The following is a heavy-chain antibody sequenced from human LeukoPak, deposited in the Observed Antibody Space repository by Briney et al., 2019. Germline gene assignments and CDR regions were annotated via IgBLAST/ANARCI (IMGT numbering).Heavy chain of an antibody. CDR3: TRGDGRGRSDGAV. D-gene: IGHD5-18*01. Sequence: GESPRLSCGASGFTFTNHWMGWVRQAPENGLEWVAIMNVHGSDKYHLDSVKGRFTISRDNAKNTLYLQMTGLRVEDTALYYCTRGDGRGRSDGAVWGPGTLVTVSS. V-gene: IGHV3-7*01. CDR1: GFTFTNHW. CDR2: MNVHGSDK. J-gene: IGHJ4*02.